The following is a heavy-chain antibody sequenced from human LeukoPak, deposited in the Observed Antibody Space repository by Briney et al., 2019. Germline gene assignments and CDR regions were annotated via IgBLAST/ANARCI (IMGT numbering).Heavy chain of an antibody. J-gene: IGHJ4*02. V-gene: IGHV3-74*01. D-gene: IGHD3-22*01. CDR3: ARGLNSYDSSGYYFI. Sequence: GGSLRLSCAASGFTFSSYWMHWVRQVPGKGLVWVSRIKSDGSSTSYADSVKGRFTISRDNAKNTLYLQMNSLRAEDTAVYYCARGLNSYDSSGYYFIWGQGTLVTVSS. CDR2: IKSDGSST. CDR1: GFTFSSYW.